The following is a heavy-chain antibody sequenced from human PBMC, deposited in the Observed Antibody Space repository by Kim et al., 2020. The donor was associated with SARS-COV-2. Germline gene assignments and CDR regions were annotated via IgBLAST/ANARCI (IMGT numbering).Heavy chain of an antibody. V-gene: IGHV4-39*01. J-gene: IGHJ5*02. CDR3: ARHGSNYENWFDP. CDR2: IYYSGST. CDR1: GGSISSSSYY. Sequence: SETLSLTCTVSGGSISSSSYYWGWIRQPPGKGLEWIGSIYYSGSTYYNPSLKSRVTISVDTSKNQFSLKLSSVTAADTAVYYCARHGSNYENWFDPWGQGTLVTVSS. D-gene: IGHD4-4*01.